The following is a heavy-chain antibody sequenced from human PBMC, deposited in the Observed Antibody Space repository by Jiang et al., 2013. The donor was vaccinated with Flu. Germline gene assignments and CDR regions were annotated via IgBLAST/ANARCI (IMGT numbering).Heavy chain of an antibody. CDR3: AKDSTPYGSGIHNDAFDI. Sequence: VQLLESGGGLVQPGGSLRLSCAASGFTFSSYAMSWVRQAPGKGPEWVSTISGSGIYTFYADPVKGRFTISRDNSMNTLYLQMNGLRDEDTAVYYCAKDSTPYGSGIHNDAFDIWGQGTMVTVSS. D-gene: IGHD3-10*01. V-gene: IGHV3-23*01. J-gene: IGHJ3*02. CDR2: ISGSGIYT. CDR1: GFTFSSYA.